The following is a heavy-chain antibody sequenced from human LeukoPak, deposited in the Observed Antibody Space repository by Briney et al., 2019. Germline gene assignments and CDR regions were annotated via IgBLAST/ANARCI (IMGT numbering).Heavy chain of an antibody. J-gene: IGHJ5*02. CDR1: GGLISSGGYS. V-gene: IGHV4-31*03. D-gene: IGHD3-3*01. Sequence: PSQTLSLTCTVSGGLISSGGYSWSWIRQHPGKGLEWIRYIYYSGSTYYNPSLKSRLTISVDTSKNQFSLKLSSVTAADTAVYYCARTSRFHYDFWSGYTWFDPWGQGTLVTVSS. CDR2: IYYSGST. CDR3: ARTSRFHYDFWSGYTWFDP.